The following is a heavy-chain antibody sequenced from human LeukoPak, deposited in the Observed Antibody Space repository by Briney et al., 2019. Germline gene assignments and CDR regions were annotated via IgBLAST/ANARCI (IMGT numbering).Heavy chain of an antibody. J-gene: IGHJ6*02. CDR1: GFTFSNYY. CDR3: ARNAYGAQTPPDV. V-gene: IGHV3-11*03. Sequence: GGSLRLSCAASGFTFSNYYMSWIRQAPGKGLEWLSYINPTSGYTPYADSVRGRFTISRDNAKNSLYLQMNSLRAEDTAVYYCARNAYGAQTPPDVWGQGTTVTVSS. CDR2: INPTSGYT. D-gene: IGHD4-17*01.